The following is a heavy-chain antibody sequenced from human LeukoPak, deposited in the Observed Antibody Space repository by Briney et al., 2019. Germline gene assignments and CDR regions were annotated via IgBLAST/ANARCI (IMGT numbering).Heavy chain of an antibody. CDR2: INAGNGNT. V-gene: IGHV1-3*01. CDR3: ARDRIAAAGLFDP. Sequence: ASVKVSCKASGGTFSSYAISWVRQAPGQGLEWMGGINAGNGNTKYSQKFQGRVTITRDTSASTAYMELSSLRSEDTAVYYCARDRIAAAGLFDPWGQGTLVTVSS. J-gene: IGHJ5*02. CDR1: GGTFSSYA. D-gene: IGHD6-13*01.